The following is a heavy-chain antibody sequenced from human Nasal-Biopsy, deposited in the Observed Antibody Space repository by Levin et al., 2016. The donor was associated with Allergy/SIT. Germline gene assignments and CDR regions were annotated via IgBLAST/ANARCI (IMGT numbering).Heavy chain of an antibody. CDR2: VGGSGGST. D-gene: IGHD2-2*01. Sequence: GGSLRLSCVASGFSFSSYAMNWVRQAPGKGLEWVSAVGGSGGSTYYAGSVKGRFTISRDNSKNTVFLQMNSLRAGDTGTYYCAKGNLAIPSLASVWGQGTLVTVSS. J-gene: IGHJ4*02. CDR3: AKGNLAIPSLASV. CDR1: GFSFSSYA. V-gene: IGHV3-23*01.